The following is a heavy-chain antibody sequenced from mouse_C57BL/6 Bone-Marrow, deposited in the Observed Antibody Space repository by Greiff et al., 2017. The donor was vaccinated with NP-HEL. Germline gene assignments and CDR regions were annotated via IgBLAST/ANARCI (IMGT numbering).Heavy chain of an antibody. CDR1: GYTFTSYW. Sequence: QVQLQQPGAELVKPGASVKLSCKASGYTFTSYWMHWVKQRPGQGLEWIGMIHPNSGSINYNEQFKGKANMTVDKSSSTAYMQLSSLSSEDSAVYYCARGDSNYQAWFPCWGQGALVSVSA. CDR3: ARGDSNYQAWFPC. V-gene: IGHV1-64*01. D-gene: IGHD2-5*01. CDR2: IHPNSGSI. J-gene: IGHJ3*01.